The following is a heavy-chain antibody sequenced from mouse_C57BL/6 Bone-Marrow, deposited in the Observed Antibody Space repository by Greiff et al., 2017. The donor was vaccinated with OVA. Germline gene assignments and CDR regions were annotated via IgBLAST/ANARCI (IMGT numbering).Heavy chain of an antibody. CDR3: ARRGGKDY. J-gene: IGHJ2*01. Sequence: VQLQQPGAELVKPGASVKLSCKASGYTFTSYWMQWVKQRPGQGLEWIGEIDPSDSYTNYNQKFKGKATLTVDTSSSTAYMQLSSLTSEDSAVYYCARRGGKDYWGQGTTLTVSS. V-gene: IGHV1-50*01. CDR1: GYTFTSYW. CDR2: IDPSDSYT.